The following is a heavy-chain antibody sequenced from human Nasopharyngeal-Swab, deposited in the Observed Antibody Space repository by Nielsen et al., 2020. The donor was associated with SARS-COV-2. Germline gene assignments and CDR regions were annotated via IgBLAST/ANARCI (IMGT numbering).Heavy chain of an antibody. J-gene: IGHJ4*02. CDR3: ATGEPYVWGSYRYDY. CDR1: GYTFTELS. V-gene: IGHV1-24*01. Sequence: ASVKVSCKVSGYTFTELSMHWVRQAPGKGLEWMGGFDPEDGETIYAQKFQGRVTMTEDTSTDTAYMELSSLRSADTAVYYCATGEPYVWGSYRYDYWGQGTLVTVSS. CDR2: FDPEDGET. D-gene: IGHD3-16*02.